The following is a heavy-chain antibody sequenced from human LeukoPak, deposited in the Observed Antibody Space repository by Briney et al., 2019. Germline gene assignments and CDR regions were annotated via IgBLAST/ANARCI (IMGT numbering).Heavy chain of an antibody. CDR2: IIPILGIA. Sequence: SVKVSCKASGGTFSSYAISWVRQAPGQGLEWMGRIIPILGIANYAQKFQGRVTITADKSTSTAYMELSSLRSEDTAVYYCARPKGNYYYGMDVWGQGTTVTVSS. CDR3: ARPKGNYYYGMDV. J-gene: IGHJ6*02. CDR1: GGTFSSYA. V-gene: IGHV1-69*04.